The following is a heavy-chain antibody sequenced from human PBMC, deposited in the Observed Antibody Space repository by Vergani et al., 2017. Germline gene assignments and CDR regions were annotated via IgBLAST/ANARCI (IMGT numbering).Heavy chain of an antibody. CDR1: GFPFSVYG. J-gene: IGHJ6*03. D-gene: IGHD1-1*01. V-gene: IGHV3-30*03. CDR2: ISYDGNKK. Sequence: QVQLVESGGGEVQPGRSLRLSCSAAGFPFSVYGVHWVRQAPGKGLEWVSVISYDGNKKNYADSVKGRFTISRDNSKNTLYLEMHALRAEDTAVYYCARDFLTRVTTLDYYYMGVWGKGTTVTVSS. CDR3: ARDFLTRVTTLDYYYMGV.